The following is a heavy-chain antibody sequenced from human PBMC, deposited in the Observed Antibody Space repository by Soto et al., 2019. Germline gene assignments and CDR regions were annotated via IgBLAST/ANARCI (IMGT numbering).Heavy chain of an antibody. CDR1: GYSFTSYW. J-gene: IGHJ6*02. CDR2: IYPGDSDT. D-gene: IGHD2-15*01. V-gene: IGHV5-51*01. CDR3: AGGGVRVVLTRTRDYYGMDV. Sequence: EVQLVQSGAEVKKPGESLKISCKGSGYSFTSYWIGWVRQMPGKGLEWMGIIYPGDSDTRYSPSFQGQVTISADKSISAAYLQWRGLKAADTAMYYCAGGGVRVVLTRTRDYYGMDVWGQGTTVTVSS.